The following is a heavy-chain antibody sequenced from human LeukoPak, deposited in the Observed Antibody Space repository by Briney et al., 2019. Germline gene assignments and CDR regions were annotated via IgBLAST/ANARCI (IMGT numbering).Heavy chain of an antibody. V-gene: IGHV3-23*01. CDR3: AKDMDIVVVPAAYDY. Sequence: GESLKISCAASGFTLSSYAMSWVRQAPGKGLEWVSAISGSGGSTYYADSVKGRFTISRDNSKNTLYLQMNSLRAEDTAVYYCAKDMDIVVVPAAYDYWGQGTLVTVSS. CDR1: GFTLSSYA. D-gene: IGHD2-2*03. J-gene: IGHJ4*02. CDR2: ISGSGGST.